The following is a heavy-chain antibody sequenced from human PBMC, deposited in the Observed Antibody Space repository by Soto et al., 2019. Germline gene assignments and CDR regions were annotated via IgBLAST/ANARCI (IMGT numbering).Heavy chain of an antibody. CDR1: AFTPDIYW. V-gene: IGHV3-7*01. D-gene: IGHD3-16*01. J-gene: IGHJ4*03. Sequence: PCRSMRLSWAPSAFTPDIYWMSWDRQAPGKVLEWVAPIKFDASQRKYVGSVEGRFCMWRDTGKNSLYLQMDCLRFDGTAVYYCARDSGDRWGNSGNHYMDCWGHGTQVTVSS. CDR3: ARDSGDRWGNSGNHYMDC. CDR2: IKFDASQR.